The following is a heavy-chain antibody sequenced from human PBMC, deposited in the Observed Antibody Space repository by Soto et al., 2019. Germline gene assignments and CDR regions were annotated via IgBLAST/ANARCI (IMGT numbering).Heavy chain of an antibody. CDR3: AKDLESLFYYDFWSGYGPPYYYYGMDV. Sequence: GGSLRLSCAASGFTFSSYAMSWVRQAPGKGLEWVSAISGSGGSTYYADSVKGRFTISRDNSKNTLYLQMNSLRAEDTAVYYCAKDLESLFYYDFWSGYGPPYYYYGMDVWGQGTTVTVSS. J-gene: IGHJ6*02. D-gene: IGHD3-3*01. CDR1: GFTFSSYA. V-gene: IGHV3-23*01. CDR2: ISGSGGST.